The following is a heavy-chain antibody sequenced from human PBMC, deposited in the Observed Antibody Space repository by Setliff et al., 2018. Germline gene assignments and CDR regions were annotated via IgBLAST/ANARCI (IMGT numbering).Heavy chain of an antibody. V-gene: IGHV1-46*01. CDR1: GYTFTSYY. CDR3: ARDGGGDSDAFDI. J-gene: IGHJ3*02. CDR2: INPKNGGA. D-gene: IGHD3-16*01. Sequence: ASVKVSCKASGYTFTSYYIHWVRQAPGQGLEWMGVINPKNGGATYPQNLQGRVTMTRDTSMSTVYMELSSLRFEDTAVYFCARDGGGDSDAFDIWGQGTMVTVS.